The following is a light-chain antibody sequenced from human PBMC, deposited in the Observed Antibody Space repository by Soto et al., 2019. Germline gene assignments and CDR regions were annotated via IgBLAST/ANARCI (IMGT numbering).Light chain of an antibody. CDR2: EVS. Sequence: QSVLTQPASVSGSPGQSITISCTGTSSGVGGYNYVSWYQHYPGKAPKLMICEVSNRPSGVSNRFSGSKSGNTASLTISGLQAEDEADYYCSSYTRSSTVIFGGGTKVTVL. V-gene: IGLV2-14*01. CDR1: SSGVGGYNY. CDR3: SSYTRSSTVI. J-gene: IGLJ2*01.